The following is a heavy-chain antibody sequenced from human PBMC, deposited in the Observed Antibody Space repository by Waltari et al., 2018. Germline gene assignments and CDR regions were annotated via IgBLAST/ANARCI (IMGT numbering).Heavy chain of an antibody. J-gene: IGHJ4*02. D-gene: IGHD3-10*01. Sequence: EVQLVESGGGLVQPGGSLRLSCAASGFTVSDHYMDWVRQAPGKGLEWVGRTRNKAHSYTTEYAASVKGRFTISRDDSKNSLYLQMNSLKTEDTAVYYCATSLSYGSGSYTDLDYWGQGTLVTVSS. CDR1: GFTVSDHY. V-gene: IGHV3-72*01. CDR3: ATSLSYGSGSYTDLDY. CDR2: TRNKAHSYTT.